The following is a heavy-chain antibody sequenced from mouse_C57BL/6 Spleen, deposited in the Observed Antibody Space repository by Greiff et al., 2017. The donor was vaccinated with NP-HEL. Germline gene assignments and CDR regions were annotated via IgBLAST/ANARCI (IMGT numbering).Heavy chain of an antibody. J-gene: IGHJ4*01. CDR3: ARHGSSSTHYAMDY. CDR1: GYTFTDYN. CDR2: INPNNGGT. V-gene: IGHV1-18*01. Sequence: EVQLQQSGPELVKPGASVKIPCKASGYTFTDYNMDWVKQSHGKSLEWIGDINPNNGGTIYNQKFKGKATLTVDKSSSTAYMELRSLTSEDTAVYYCARHGSSSTHYAMDYWGQGTSVTVSS. D-gene: IGHD1-1*01.